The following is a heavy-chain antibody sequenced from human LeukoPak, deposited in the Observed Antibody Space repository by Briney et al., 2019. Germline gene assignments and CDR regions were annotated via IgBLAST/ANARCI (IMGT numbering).Heavy chain of an antibody. CDR1: GFTFSSSW. J-gene: IGHJ4*02. CDR2: LSGDEKFI. V-gene: IGHV3-74*01. D-gene: IGHD5-18*01. CDR3: VGEVDSAMVY. Sequence: GGSLRLSCAASGFTFSSSWMHWVRQAPGEGLLWVSSLSGDEKFIHYADSVKGRFTISRDNAKNTLYLQMNSLRVDDTAIYFCVGEVDSAMVYWGQGTLVTVSS.